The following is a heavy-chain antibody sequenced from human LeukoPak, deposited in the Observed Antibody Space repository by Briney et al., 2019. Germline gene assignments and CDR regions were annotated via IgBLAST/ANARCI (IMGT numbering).Heavy chain of an antibody. V-gene: IGHV4-34*01. J-gene: IGHJ3*02. D-gene: IGHD2-2*01. CDR2: INHSGST. Sequence: SETLSLTCAVYGGSFSGYYWSWIRQPPGKGLEWIGEINHSGSTNYNPSLKSRVTISVDTSKNQFSLKLSSVTAADTAVYYCGGGIQLPDAFDIWGQGTMVTVSS. CDR1: GGSFSGYY. CDR3: GGGIQLPDAFDI.